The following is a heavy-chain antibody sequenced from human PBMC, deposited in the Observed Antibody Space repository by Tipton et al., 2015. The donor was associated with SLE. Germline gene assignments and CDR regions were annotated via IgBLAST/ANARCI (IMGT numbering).Heavy chain of an antibody. CDR1: GGSISSGEYY. CDR3: ARGGQLLTWWFDP. Sequence: TLSLTCTVSGGSISSGEYYWDWIRQPPGKGLEWIGTIYYSGSTYYSPSLKSRVTISLDTSKNQFSLSLRSVTAADTAKYYCARGGQLLTWWFDPWGPGTLVTVSS. J-gene: IGHJ5*02. CDR2: IYYSGST. V-gene: IGHV4-39*07. D-gene: IGHD4/OR15-4a*01.